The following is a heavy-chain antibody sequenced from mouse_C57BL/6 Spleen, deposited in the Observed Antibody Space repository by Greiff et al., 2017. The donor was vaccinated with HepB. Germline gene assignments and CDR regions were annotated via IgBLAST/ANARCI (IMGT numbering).Heavy chain of an antibody. V-gene: IGHV1-39*01. J-gene: IGHJ1*03. Sequence: EVKLQQSGPELVKPGASVKISCKASGYSFTDYNMNWVKQSNGKSLEWIGVINPNYGTTSYNQTFKGKATLTVDQSSSTAYMQLNSLTSEDSAVYYCAREGFITTVVGDFDVWGTGTTVTVAS. CDR2: INPNYGTT. D-gene: IGHD1-1*01. CDR1: GYSFTDYN. CDR3: AREGFITTVVGDFDV.